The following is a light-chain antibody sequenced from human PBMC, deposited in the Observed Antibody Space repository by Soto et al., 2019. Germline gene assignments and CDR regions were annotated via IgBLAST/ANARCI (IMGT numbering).Light chain of an antibody. CDR3: KQRSNWRT. V-gene: IGKV3-11*01. CDR2: DAS. Sequence: EIVLTQSPATLSLSPGERATLSCRASQSVSSYLAWYQQKPGQAPRLLIYDASNRATGIPARFSGSGSGTDFTLTISSLEPEDFAVYYCKQRSNWRTFGQGTKVDI. CDR1: QSVSSY. J-gene: IGKJ1*01.